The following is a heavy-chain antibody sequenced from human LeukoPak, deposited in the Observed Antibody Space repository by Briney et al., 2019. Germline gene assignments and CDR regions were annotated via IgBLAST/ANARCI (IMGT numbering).Heavy chain of an antibody. CDR2: INHSGST. V-gene: IGHV4-34*01. D-gene: IGHD2-15*01. CDR1: GFTVSSNY. J-gene: IGHJ4*02. CDR3: ARGRYSALGY. Sequence: GSLRLSCAASGFTVSSNYMSWVRQPPGKGLEWIGEINHSGSTNYNPSLKSRVTISVDTSKNQFSLKLSSVTAADTAVYYCARGRYSALGYWGQGTLVTVSS.